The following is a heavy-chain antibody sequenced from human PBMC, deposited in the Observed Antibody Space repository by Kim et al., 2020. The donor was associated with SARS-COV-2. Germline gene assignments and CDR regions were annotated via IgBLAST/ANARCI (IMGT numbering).Heavy chain of an antibody. Sequence: GGSLRLSCAASGFTFSSYAMSWVRQAPGKGLEWVSAISGSGGSTYYADSVKGRFTISRDNSKNTLYLQMNSLRAEDTAVYYCAKDVGGYDYSLVGGFDYWGQGTLVTVSS. CDR2: ISGSGGST. V-gene: IGHV3-23*01. D-gene: IGHD5-12*01. J-gene: IGHJ4*02. CDR1: GFTFSSYA. CDR3: AKDVGGYDYSLVGGFDY.